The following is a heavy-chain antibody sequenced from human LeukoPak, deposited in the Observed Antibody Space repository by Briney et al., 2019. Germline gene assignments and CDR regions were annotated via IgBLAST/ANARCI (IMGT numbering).Heavy chain of an antibody. J-gene: IGHJ4*02. V-gene: IGHV3-23*01. D-gene: IGHD6-19*01. CDR3: AKYPVAYTSGWYLDY. CDR1: GFTFSRNA. CDR2: ISGSGGST. Sequence: PGGSLRLSCAASGFTFSRNAMYWVRQAPGKGLEWVSTISGSGGSTYYADSVKGRFTISRDNFKSTLYLQMNNLRAEDTALYYCAKYPVAYTSGWYLDYWGQGTLVTVSS.